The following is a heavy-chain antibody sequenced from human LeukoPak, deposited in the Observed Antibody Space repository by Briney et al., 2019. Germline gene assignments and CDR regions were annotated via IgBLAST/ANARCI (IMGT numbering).Heavy chain of an antibody. D-gene: IGHD3-22*01. Sequence: GASVKVSCKASGGTFSSYAISWVRQAPGQGLEWMGRIIPILGIANYAQKFQGRVTITADKSTSTAYMELSSLRSEDTAVYYCATDYYDSSGYPPPYDYWGQGTLVTVSS. V-gene: IGHV1-69*04. CDR1: GGTFSSYA. CDR3: ATDYYDSSGYPPPYDY. J-gene: IGHJ4*02. CDR2: IIPILGIA.